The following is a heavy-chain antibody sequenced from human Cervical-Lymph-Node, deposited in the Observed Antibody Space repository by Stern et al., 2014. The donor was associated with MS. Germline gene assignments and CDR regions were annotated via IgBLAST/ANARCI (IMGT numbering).Heavy chain of an antibody. J-gene: IGHJ4*02. CDR2: INAGNGNT. CDR3: AVVHLDY. Sequence: QVQLVQSGAEVKKPGASVRVSCKASGYTFTSYAMQWVRQVPGQRLEWMGWINAGNGNTKYAQKFQGRVTITRDTSASTAYMELSSLRSEDTAVYYCAVVHLDYWGQGTLVTVSS. D-gene: IGHD2-2*01. CDR1: GYTFTSYA. V-gene: IGHV1-3*01.